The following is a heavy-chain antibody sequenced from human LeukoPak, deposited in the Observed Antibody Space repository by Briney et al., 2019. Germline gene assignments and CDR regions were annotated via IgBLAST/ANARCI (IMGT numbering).Heavy chain of an antibody. J-gene: IGHJ4*02. CDR3: ARDGIRYGQDY. V-gene: IGHV1-18*01. CDR2: ISAYNGNT. CDR1: GYTFNNYD. Sequence: ASVKVSCKASGYTFNNYDVYWVRQATGQGLEWMEWISAYNGNTNYAQKLQGRVTMTTDTSTSTAYMELRSLRSDDTAVYYCARDGIRYGQDYWGQGTLVTVSS. D-gene: IGHD1-14*01.